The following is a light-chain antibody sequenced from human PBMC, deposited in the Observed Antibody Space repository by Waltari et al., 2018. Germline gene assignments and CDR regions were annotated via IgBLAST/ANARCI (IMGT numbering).Light chain of an antibody. CDR3: QVWDSKSDHFVV. Sequence: SYVLTQPPSVSVAPGKTARITCGGNNFGSIRLHWFQQMPGQAPVLVIYDDSDRPSGIPERFSGSKSGNTATLTIGRVEAGDEADYYCQVWDSKSDHFVVFGGGTKLTVL. CDR2: DDS. CDR1: NFGSIR. V-gene: IGLV3-21*04. J-gene: IGLJ3*02.